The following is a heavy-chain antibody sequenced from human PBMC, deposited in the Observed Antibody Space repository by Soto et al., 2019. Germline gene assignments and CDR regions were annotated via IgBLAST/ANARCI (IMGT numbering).Heavy chain of an antibody. J-gene: IGHJ4*02. Sequence: QVQLVESGGGVVQPGRSLRLSCAASGFTFSSYAMHWVRQAPGKGLEWVAVISYDGSNKYYADSVKGRFTISRDNSKNTLYLQMNSLRAEDTAVYYCAREAAACTGWGQGTLVTVSS. CDR1: GFTFSSYA. CDR2: ISYDGSNK. CDR3: AREAAACTG. D-gene: IGHD6-13*01. V-gene: IGHV3-30-3*01.